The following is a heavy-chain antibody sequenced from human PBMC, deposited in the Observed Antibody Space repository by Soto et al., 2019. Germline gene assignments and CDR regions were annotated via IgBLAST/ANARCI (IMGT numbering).Heavy chain of an antibody. CDR3: ARGRWTETTADYYLDY. V-gene: IGHV1-3*01. J-gene: IGHJ4*02. D-gene: IGHD1-1*01. CDR2: IDAGNGRT. CDR1: GYTFTKYA. Sequence: QVQLVQSGAEVKKPGASVKISCTGSGYTFTKYAVHWVRQAPGQRFEWVGWIDAGNGRTKYSQNFQGRVSITRDTSASTAYMELSSLGSEDTAVYYCARGRWTETTADYYLDYWGQGTLVAVSS.